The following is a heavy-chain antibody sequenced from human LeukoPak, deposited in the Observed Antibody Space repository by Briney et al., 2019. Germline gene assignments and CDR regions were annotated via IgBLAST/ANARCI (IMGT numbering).Heavy chain of an antibody. J-gene: IGHJ5*02. CDR2: IYYSGST. CDR1: GGSISSSNYY. D-gene: IGHD1-26*01. V-gene: IGHV4-39*07. CDR3: ARESFTTSNWFDP. Sequence: PSETLSLTCTVSGGSISSSNYYWGWIRQPPGKGLEWIGTIYYSGSTYYNPSLKSPVTISVDTSKNQFSLKLSSVTAADTAVYYCARESFTTSNWFDPWGQGTLVTVSS.